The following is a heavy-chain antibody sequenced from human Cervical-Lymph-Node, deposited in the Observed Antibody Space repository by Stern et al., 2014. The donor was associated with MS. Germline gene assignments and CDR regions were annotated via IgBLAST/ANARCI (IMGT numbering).Heavy chain of an antibody. V-gene: IGHV3-9*01. CDR3: AKDSYNEILRSYAASRMDV. CDR1: GYTFADYS. J-gene: IGHJ6*02. CDR2: ISCHSATS. D-gene: IGHD3-9*01. Sequence: VQLVQSGAELGQPGGSLNVSCKASGYTFADYSMHWVRPAPGNGLEWVAGISCHSATSHYACSVKGPITISRANTKNSLSLHLNSLRPEDTALYYCAKDSYNEILRSYAASRMDVWGQGTTVTVSS.